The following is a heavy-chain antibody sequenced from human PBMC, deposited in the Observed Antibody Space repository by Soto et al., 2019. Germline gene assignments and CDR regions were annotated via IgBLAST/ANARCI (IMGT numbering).Heavy chain of an antibody. J-gene: IGHJ6*02. CDR1: GFTFSSYG. D-gene: IGHD3-3*01. V-gene: IGHV3-33*01. Sequence: GRSLRLSCAASGFTFSSYGMHWVRQAPGKGLEWVAGIWYDGSNKYYADSVKGRFTISRDNSKNTLYLQMNSLRAEDTAVYYCARDPHLSYDPAEDDPYYYYGMDAWGQGTTVTGSS. CDR3: ARDPHLSYDPAEDDPYYYYGMDA. CDR2: IWYDGSNK.